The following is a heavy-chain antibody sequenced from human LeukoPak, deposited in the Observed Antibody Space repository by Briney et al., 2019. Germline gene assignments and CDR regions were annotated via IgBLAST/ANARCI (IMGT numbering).Heavy chain of an antibody. Sequence: PSETLSLTCTVSGGSIDTYYWSWVRQSPGKGLEWIGYIYVTGTRYNPYLQSRVTISVDTSRNQFFLKMSSVTAADTAVYYCARHIGGGIEDMDVWGKGTKVTVSS. CDR1: GGSIDTYY. J-gene: IGHJ6*03. CDR3: ARHIGGGIEDMDV. D-gene: IGHD3-16*02. V-gene: IGHV4-59*08. CDR2: IYVTGT.